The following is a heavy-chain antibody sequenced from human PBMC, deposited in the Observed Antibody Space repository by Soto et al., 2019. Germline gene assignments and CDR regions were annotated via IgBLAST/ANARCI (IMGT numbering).Heavy chain of an antibody. Sequence: GGSLRLSCAASGFTFSSYSMNWVRQAPGKGLEWVSSISSSSSYIYYADAVKGRFTISRDNAKNSLYLQMNSLRAEDTAVYYCARGWDYYDSSGYYLMKGFDYWGQGTLVTVSS. CDR1: GFTFSSYS. J-gene: IGHJ4*02. CDR3: ARGWDYYDSSGYYLMKGFDY. CDR2: ISSSSSYI. D-gene: IGHD3-22*01. V-gene: IGHV3-21*01.